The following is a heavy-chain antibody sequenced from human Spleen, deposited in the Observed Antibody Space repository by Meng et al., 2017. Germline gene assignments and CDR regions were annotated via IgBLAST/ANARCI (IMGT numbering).Heavy chain of an antibody. V-gene: IGHV3-73*01. CDR3: SGHIDY. CDR1: GVSFSDSD. Sequence: GESLKISCAVSGVSFSDSDIHWVRQASGKGLEWVGRIGTKPKSYAAAYAASVRGRFTISRDDSKNTAYMQMNSLKIEDTAVYYCSGHIDYWGQGTLVTVSS. CDR2: IGTKPKSYAA. J-gene: IGHJ4*02.